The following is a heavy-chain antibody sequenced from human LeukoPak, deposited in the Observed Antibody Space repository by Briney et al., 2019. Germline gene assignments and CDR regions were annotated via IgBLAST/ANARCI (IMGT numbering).Heavy chain of an antibody. J-gene: IGHJ4*02. D-gene: IGHD3-16*02. V-gene: IGHV3-33*01. CDR3: ARGLPLGGELSSFDY. CDR1: GFTFSTYA. CDR2: IWFDGSEQ. Sequence: GGSLRLSCAASGFTFSTYAIHWVRQAPGKGPEWVAVIWFDGSEQYYADSVKGRFIISRDNSKSTSNLQLNSLRAEDTAVYYCARGLPLGGELSSFDYWGQGTLVAVSS.